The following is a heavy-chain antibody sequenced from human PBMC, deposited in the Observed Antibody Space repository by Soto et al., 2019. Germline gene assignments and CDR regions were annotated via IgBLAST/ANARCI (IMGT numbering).Heavy chain of an antibody. J-gene: IGHJ4*02. CDR1: GFTFSSYA. Sequence: GGSLRLSCAASGFTFSSYAMSWVRQAPGKGLEWVSVISCSCGSTYYADSVKGRFTISRVNSKNTLFLQMNSLRAEDTAVYYFAKGRGSITMIVVKPHYYFDYWGQGTLVTVSS. D-gene: IGHD3-22*01. CDR2: ISCSCGST. V-gene: IGHV3-23*01. CDR3: AKGRGSITMIVVKPHYYFDY.